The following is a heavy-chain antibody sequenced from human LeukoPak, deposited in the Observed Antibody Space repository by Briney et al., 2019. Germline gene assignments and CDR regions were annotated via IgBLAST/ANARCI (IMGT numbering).Heavy chain of an antibody. CDR3: ARVGDTSGYFYYFDY. Sequence: SETLSLTCAVSGDSISSFYWRWVRQPPGKGLEWVGYISYGGGTTYNPSLKRRVSMSIDTSKNQFSLRLSSVTAADTALYYCARVGDTSGYFYYFDYWGQGTLVTVSS. J-gene: IGHJ4*02. V-gene: IGHV4-59*08. CDR2: ISYGGGT. D-gene: IGHD3-22*01. CDR1: GDSISSFY.